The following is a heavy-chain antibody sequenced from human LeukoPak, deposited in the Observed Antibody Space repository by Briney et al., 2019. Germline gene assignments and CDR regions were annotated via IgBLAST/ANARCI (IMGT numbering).Heavy chain of an antibody. V-gene: IGHV1-46*01. CDR2: INPSGGST. J-gene: IGHJ5*02. CDR3: ARDLEGIAAEDGGFDP. D-gene: IGHD6-13*01. CDR1: GYTFTSYY. Sequence: ASVKVSCTASGYTFTSYYMHWVRQAPGQVLEWMGIINPSGGSTSYAQKFQGRVTMTRDTSTSTVYMELSSLRSEDTAVYYCARDLEGIAAEDGGFDPWGQGTLVTVSS.